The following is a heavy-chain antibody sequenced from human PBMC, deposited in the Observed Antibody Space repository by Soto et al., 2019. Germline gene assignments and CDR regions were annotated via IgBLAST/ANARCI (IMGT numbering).Heavy chain of an antibody. CDR2: FYPGDSDT. CDR1: GYYFPSYW. V-gene: IGHV5-51*01. Sequence: GESLKISWKGSGYYFPSYWIGWVRQMPGKGLEWMGIFYPGDSDTRYSQSFQGQVTISADRSISTAYLQWSSLKPSDTAVYYCVKDQGPSEFDYWGQGTLVTVSS. CDR3: VKDQGPSEFDY. J-gene: IGHJ4*02.